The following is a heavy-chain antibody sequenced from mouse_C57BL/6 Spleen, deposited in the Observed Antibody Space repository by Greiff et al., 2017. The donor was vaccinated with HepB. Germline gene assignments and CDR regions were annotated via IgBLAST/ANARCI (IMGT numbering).Heavy chain of an antibody. D-gene: IGHD2-4*01. Sequence: DVHLVESGGGLVKPGGSLKLSCAASGFTFSSYTMSWVRQTPEKRLEWVATISGGGGNTYYPDSVKGRFTISRDNAKNTLYLQMSSLRSEDTALYYCARDDYDVGYFDYWGQGTTLTVSS. CDR2: ISGGGGNT. CDR3: ARDDYDVGYFDY. CDR1: GFTFSSYT. V-gene: IGHV5-9*01. J-gene: IGHJ2*01.